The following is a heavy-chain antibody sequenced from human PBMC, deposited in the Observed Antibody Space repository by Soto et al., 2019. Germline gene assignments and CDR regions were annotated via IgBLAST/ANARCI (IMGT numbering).Heavy chain of an antibody. J-gene: IGHJ4*02. V-gene: IGHV3-23*01. CDR1: GFTFSNYA. D-gene: IGHD6-13*01. CDR2: ISGSGGST. Sequence: EVQVLESGGGLVQPGGSLRLSCAGSGFTFSNYAMSWVRQAPGKGLEWVSVISGSGGSTYYADSVQGRFTISRDNSKNTVYRKMNRPSAADTALYDWAEERNSSGWYGGDYWGKGSLVTVSS. CDR3: AEERNSSGWYGGDY.